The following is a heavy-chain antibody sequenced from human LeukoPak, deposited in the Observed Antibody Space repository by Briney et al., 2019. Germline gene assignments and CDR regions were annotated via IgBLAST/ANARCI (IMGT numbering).Heavy chain of an antibody. Sequence: EASVTVSCKASGYTFTGYYMHWVRQAPGQGLEWMGRINPNSGGTNYAQKFQGRVTMTRDTSISTAYMELSRLRSDDTAVYYCATQLGYCTNGVCYTGAWFDPWGQGTLVTVSS. D-gene: IGHD2-8*01. CDR3: ATQLGYCTNGVCYTGAWFDP. V-gene: IGHV1-2*06. CDR2: INPNSGGT. CDR1: GYTFTGYY. J-gene: IGHJ5*02.